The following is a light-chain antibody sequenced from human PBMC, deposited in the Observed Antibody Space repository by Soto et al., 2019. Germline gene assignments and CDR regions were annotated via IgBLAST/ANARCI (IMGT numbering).Light chain of an antibody. CDR1: SSNIGSNN. CDR3: EAWDDSLNGVV. J-gene: IGLJ2*01. V-gene: IGLV1-44*01. CDR2: SNN. Sequence: QPVLTQTPSASGTPGQRVNISCSGSSSNIGSNNVNWYQQLPGTAPKLLIYSNNQRPSGVPDRFSGSKSGTSASLAISGLQSEDEADYYCEAWDDSLNGVVFVGGTKLTVL.